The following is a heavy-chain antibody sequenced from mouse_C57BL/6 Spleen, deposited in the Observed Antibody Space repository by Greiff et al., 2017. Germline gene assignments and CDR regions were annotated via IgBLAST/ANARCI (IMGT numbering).Heavy chain of an antibody. CDR2: IYPGDGDT. CDR1: GYAFSSYW. V-gene: IGHV1-80*01. D-gene: IGHD1-2*01. Sequence: QVQLQQSGAELVKPGASVKISCKASGYAFSSYWMNWVKQRPGKGLEWIGQIYPGDGDTNYNGKFKGKATLTADKSSSTAYMQLSSLTSEDSAVYFCARLPSYGDNYAIDYWGQGTSVTVSS. CDR3: ARLPSYGDNYAIDY. J-gene: IGHJ4*01.